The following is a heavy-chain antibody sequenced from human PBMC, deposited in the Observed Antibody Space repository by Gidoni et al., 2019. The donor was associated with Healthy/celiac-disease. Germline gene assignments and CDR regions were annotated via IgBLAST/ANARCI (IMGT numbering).Heavy chain of an antibody. D-gene: IGHD2-15*01. Sequence: QVQLVQSGAEVKKPVASVKVSCKPSGYTFTSYYMHWVRQAPGQGLEWMGRINPSGGSTSYAQKFQGRVTMTRDTSTSTVYMELSSLRSEDTAVYYCARGSEKWYFDPWGQGTLVTVSS. CDR1: GYTFTSYY. J-gene: IGHJ5*02. CDR3: ARGSEKWYFDP. V-gene: IGHV1-46*01. CDR2: INPSGGST.